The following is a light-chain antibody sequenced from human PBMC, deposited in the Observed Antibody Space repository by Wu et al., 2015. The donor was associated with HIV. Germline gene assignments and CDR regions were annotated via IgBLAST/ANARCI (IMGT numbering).Light chain of an antibody. CDR1: QNITTS. V-gene: IGKV3-15*01. CDR3: QQYNNWIT. J-gene: IGKJ5*01. Sequence: EIVMTQFPATLSVSPGERATLSCRASQNITTSLAWYQHKRGQAPRLPIYGASNRATGVAARFTGSGSVTEFTLTITSMQSEDFAVYYCQQYNNWITFGQGTRLEIK. CDR2: GAS.